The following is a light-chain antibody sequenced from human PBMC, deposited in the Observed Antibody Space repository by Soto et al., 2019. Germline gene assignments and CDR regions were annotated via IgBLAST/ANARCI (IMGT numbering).Light chain of an antibody. CDR1: QGISNF. Sequence: DIQMTQSPSSLSASVGDRVTITCRASQGISNFLAWYQQKPGKVPKLLIYVATTLQSGVPSRFSGSGSGTDFTLTITRLQAEDFATYYCQKYKNAPFTFGPGTKVDV. CDR2: VAT. V-gene: IGKV1-27*01. CDR3: QKYKNAPFT. J-gene: IGKJ3*01.